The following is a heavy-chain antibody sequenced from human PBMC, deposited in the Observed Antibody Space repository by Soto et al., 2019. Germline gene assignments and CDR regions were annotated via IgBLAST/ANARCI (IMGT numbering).Heavy chain of an antibody. V-gene: IGHV3-21*01. CDR2: ISSSSSYI. Sequence: EVQLVESGGGLVKPGGSLRLSCAASGFTFSSYSMNWVRQAPGKGLEWVSSISSSSSYIYYADSVKGRFTISRDNAKNSLYMQRNSLRAEDTAVYYCARDLYSSSAGYFDCWGQGTLVTVSS. D-gene: IGHD6-6*01. CDR1: GFTFSSYS. CDR3: ARDLYSSSAGYFDC. J-gene: IGHJ4*02.